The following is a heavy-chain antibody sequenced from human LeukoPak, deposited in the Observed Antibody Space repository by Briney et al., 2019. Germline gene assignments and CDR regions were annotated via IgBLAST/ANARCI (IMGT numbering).Heavy chain of an antibody. CDR3: ARGSSSSWYYYYCYGMDV. D-gene: IGHD6-13*01. CDR1: GGSFSGYY. CDR2: INHSGST. Sequence: SETLSLTCAVYGGSFSGYYWSWIRQPPGKGLEWIGEINHSGSTNYNPSLKSRVTISVDTSKNQFSLKLSSVTAADTAVYYCARGSSSSWYYYYCYGMDVWGQGTTVAVSS. J-gene: IGHJ6*02. V-gene: IGHV4-34*01.